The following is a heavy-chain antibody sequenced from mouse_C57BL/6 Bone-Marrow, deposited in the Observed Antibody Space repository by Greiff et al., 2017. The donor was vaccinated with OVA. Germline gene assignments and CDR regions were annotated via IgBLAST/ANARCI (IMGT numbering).Heavy chain of an antibody. Sequence: EVHLVESGGGLVQPGGSLKLSCAASGFTFSDYYMYWVRQTPEKRLEWVAYISNGGGSTYYPDTVKGRFTIARDNAKNTLYLQMSRLKSEDTAMYYCASDYYGSSYGWYFDVWGTGTTVTVSS. CDR3: ASDYYGSSYGWYFDV. CDR2: ISNGGGST. CDR1: GFTFSDYY. D-gene: IGHD1-1*01. V-gene: IGHV5-12*01. J-gene: IGHJ1*03.